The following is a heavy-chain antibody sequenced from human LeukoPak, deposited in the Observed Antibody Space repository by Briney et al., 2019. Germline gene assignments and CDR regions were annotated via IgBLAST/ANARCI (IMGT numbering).Heavy chain of an antibody. CDR3: ARDSPNEAILWWSIDY. J-gene: IGHJ4*02. D-gene: IGHD2-21*01. CDR1: GFTFSSYS. Sequence: GGSLRLSCTGSGFTFSSYSMNWVRQAPGKGLEWVSSISSSSSYRYYEESVKGRFSISRDNARNSLYPQMNSLRAEDTAVYYCARDSPNEAILWWSIDYWGQGTLVTVSS. CDR2: ISSSSSYR. V-gene: IGHV3-21*01.